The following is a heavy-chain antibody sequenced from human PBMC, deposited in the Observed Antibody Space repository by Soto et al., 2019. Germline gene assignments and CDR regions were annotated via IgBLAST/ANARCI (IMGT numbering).Heavy chain of an antibody. V-gene: IGHV1-69*06. D-gene: IGHD6-19*01. Sequence: QVQLVQSGAEVKKPGSSVKVSCKASGGTFSSYAISWVRQAPGQGLEWMGGIIPIFGTANYAQKFQGRVTITADKSTSTAYMELSSLRSEDTAVYYCASERSSGWGNNYYYGTDVWCQGTTLTVSS. CDR3: ASERSSGWGNNYYYGTDV. CDR1: GGTFSSYA. J-gene: IGHJ6*02. CDR2: IIPIFGTA.